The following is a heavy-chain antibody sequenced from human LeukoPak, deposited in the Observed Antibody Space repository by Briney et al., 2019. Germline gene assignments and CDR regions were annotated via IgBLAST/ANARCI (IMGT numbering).Heavy chain of an antibody. V-gene: IGHV4-39*01. Sequence: SETLSLTCTVSGGSISSSSYYWGWIRQPPGKGLEWIGSIYYSGSTYHNPSLKSRVTISVDTSKNQFSLKLSSVTAADTAVYYCASHPSYYNWFDPWGQGTLITVSS. CDR2: IYYSGST. CDR1: GGSISSSSYY. D-gene: IGHD3-10*01. CDR3: ASHPSYYNWFDP. J-gene: IGHJ5*02.